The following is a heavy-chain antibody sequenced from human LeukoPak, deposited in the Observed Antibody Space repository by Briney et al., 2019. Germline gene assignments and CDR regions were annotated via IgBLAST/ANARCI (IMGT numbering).Heavy chain of an antibody. V-gene: IGHV3-9*01. J-gene: IGHJ4*02. D-gene: IGHD5-18*01. Sequence: PGGSLRLSCAASGFTFDDYAMHWVRQAPGKGLEWVSGISWNSGSIGYADSVKGRFTISRDNAKNSLYLQMNSLRAEDTAVYYCAKGAPDTAMVHWGQGTLVTVSS. CDR3: AKGAPDTAMVH. CDR2: ISWNSGSI. CDR1: GFTFDDYA.